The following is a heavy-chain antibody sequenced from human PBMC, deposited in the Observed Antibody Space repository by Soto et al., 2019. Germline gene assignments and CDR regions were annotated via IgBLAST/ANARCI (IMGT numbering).Heavy chain of an antibody. Sequence: SETLSLTCTVSGGSISSSSYYWGWIRQPPGKGLEWIGSIYYSGSTYYNPSLKSRVTLSVDTSKNQFSLRLTSVTAADTAMYYCARHDPGGYFRHWGQGTLVTVSS. D-gene: IGHD3-16*01. CDR3: ARHDPGGYFRH. CDR2: IYYSGST. V-gene: IGHV4-39*01. CDR1: GGSISSSSYY. J-gene: IGHJ1*01.